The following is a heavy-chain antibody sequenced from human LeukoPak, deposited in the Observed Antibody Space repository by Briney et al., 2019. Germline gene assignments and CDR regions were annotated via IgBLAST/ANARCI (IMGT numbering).Heavy chain of an antibody. J-gene: IGHJ3*02. D-gene: IGHD3-22*01. Sequence: GGSLRLSCAASGFTFSTSWMNWVRQAPGKGLEWVASIKPDGSEKYSVDSVKGRFTISRDNAKNSLYLQMNSLRAEDTAVYYCARDYFSDDMPGYYDSSGYAFDIWGQGTMVTVSS. CDR2: IKPDGSEK. V-gene: IGHV3-7*01. CDR1: GFTFSTSW. CDR3: ARDYFSDDMPGYYDSSGYAFDI.